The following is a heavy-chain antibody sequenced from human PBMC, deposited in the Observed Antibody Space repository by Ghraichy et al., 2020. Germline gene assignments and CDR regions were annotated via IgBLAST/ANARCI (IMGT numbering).Heavy chain of an antibody. CDR2: IYPGDSDT. Sequence: GESLNISCKGSGYRFTSYWIAWVRQMPGKGLDWMGIIYPGDSDTRYSPSFQGQVTISADKSISTAYLQWSSLKASDTAMYYCARQIGLGIRPYYFDYWGQGTLVTVSS. D-gene: IGHD7-27*01. CDR3: ARQIGLGIRPYYFDY. J-gene: IGHJ4*02. CDR1: GYRFTSYW. V-gene: IGHV5-51*01.